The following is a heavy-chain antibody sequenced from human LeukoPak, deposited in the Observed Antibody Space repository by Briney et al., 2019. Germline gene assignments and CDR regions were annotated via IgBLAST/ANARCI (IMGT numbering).Heavy chain of an antibody. CDR3: ARERWRSGSYHGAFDI. D-gene: IGHD1-26*01. J-gene: IGHJ3*02. CDR2: VRDKANSYTT. V-gene: IGHV3-72*01. CDR1: GFTFSDHY. Sequence: GGSLRLSCAASGFTFSDHYMQWVRQAPGKGLESVGRVRDKANSYTTEYAAPVRGRFTISRDDSKNSMFLQMNNLQTEDTAFYYCARERWRSGSYHGAFDIWGQGTMVTVSS.